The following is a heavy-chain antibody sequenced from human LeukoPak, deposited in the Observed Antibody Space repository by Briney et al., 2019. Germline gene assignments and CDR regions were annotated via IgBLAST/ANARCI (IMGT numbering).Heavy chain of an antibody. CDR1: GFTYTDYW. Sequence: AGGSLCFTCVGPGFTYTDYWLHWFRQAPGKGPVWVSRINADGTIIDYADTDNGRFHISRDKATNLLYLQMNGLRADDTAVYYCAKDFSWKSADRLGQG. CDR2: INADGTII. D-gene: IGHD1-1*01. CDR3: AKDFSWKSADR. J-gene: IGHJ5*02. V-gene: IGHV3-74*01.